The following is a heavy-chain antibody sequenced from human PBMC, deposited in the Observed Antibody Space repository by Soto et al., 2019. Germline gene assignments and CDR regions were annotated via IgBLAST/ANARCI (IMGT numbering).Heavy chain of an antibody. CDR1: GGTFSSYA. D-gene: IGHD5-12*01. CDR3: ARDTQDGYTGRFDP. CDR2: IIPIFGTA. Sequence: ASVKVSCKASGGTFSSYAISWVRQAPGQGLEWMGGIIPIFGTANYAQKFQGRVTITADESTSTAYMELSSLRSEDTAVYYCARDTQDGYTGRFDPWGQGTLVTVSS. J-gene: IGHJ5*02. V-gene: IGHV1-69*13.